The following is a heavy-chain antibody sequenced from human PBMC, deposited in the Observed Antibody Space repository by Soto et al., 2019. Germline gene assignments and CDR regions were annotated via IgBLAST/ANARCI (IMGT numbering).Heavy chain of an antibody. CDR2: MNPNSGNT. Sequence: ASVKVSCKASGYTFTSYDINWVRQATGQGLEWMGWMNPNSGNTGYAQKVQGRVTMTTDTSTSTAYMELRSLRSDDTAVYYCARGVGSGSYYNQYNWFAPWGQGTLVTVSS. CDR1: GYTFTSYD. CDR3: ARGVGSGSYYNQYNWFAP. J-gene: IGHJ5*02. D-gene: IGHD3-10*01. V-gene: IGHV1-8*01.